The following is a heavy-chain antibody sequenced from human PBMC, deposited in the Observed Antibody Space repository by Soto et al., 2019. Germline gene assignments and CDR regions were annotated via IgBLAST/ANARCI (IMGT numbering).Heavy chain of an antibody. D-gene: IGHD7-27*01. CDR1: GFIFSNNG. Sequence: QVQLVESGGGEVQPGTSLRLSCIASGFIFSNNGMHWVRQAPGKGLEWVALVSHDGRKTFYADSVKGRLTIYRDNSKNTVYLHMNNLRPEDTVVDRCARDLRQGASGATVYGMDVWGQGTTVTVSS. J-gene: IGHJ6*02. CDR3: ARDLRQGASGATVYGMDV. CDR2: VSHDGRKT. V-gene: IGHV3-30*03.